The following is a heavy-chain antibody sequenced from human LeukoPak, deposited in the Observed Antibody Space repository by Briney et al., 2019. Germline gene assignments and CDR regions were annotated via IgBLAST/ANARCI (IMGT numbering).Heavy chain of an antibody. J-gene: IGHJ4*02. CDR1: GFTFSNAW. Sequence: GGSLRLSRAASGFTFSNAWMSWVRQAPGKGLEWVGRIKSKTDGGTTDYAAPVKGRFTILRDDSKNALYLQMNSLKTEDTAVYYCTTTSRYGDYGFDYWGQGTLVTVSS. V-gene: IGHV3-15*01. D-gene: IGHD4-17*01. CDR3: TTTSRYGDYGFDY. CDR2: IKSKTDGGTT.